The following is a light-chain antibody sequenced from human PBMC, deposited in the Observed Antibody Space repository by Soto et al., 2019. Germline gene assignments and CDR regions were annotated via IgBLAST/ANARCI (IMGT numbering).Light chain of an antibody. J-gene: IGKJ5*01. CDR2: GAS. CDR1: QSVSRN. CDR3: QQYNNWPPIT. V-gene: IGKV3-15*01. Sequence: EIVMTQSPATLSVSPGERATLSCRASQSVSRNLAWYQQTPGQAPRLXXYGASSRANGIPARFSGSGSGTEFTLTISSLQSEDFAVYDCQQYNNWPPITFGQGTRLEIK.